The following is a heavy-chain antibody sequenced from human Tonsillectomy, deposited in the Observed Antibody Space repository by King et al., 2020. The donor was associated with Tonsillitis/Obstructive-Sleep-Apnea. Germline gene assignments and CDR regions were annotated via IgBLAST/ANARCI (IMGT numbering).Heavy chain of an antibody. CDR1: GFTFSSYA. CDR3: AKSMPTRGDACDI. Sequence: VQLVESGGDLVQPGGSLRLSCAASGFTFSSYAMSWVRQPPGKGLEWVSGISGGGGSTYYADSVKGRFTISRDNSKNTLFLQMNSLRVDDTAVYYCAKSMPTRGDACDIWGQGTMVTVSS. V-gene: IGHV3-23*04. J-gene: IGHJ3*02. CDR2: ISGGGGST. D-gene: IGHD4/OR15-4a*01.